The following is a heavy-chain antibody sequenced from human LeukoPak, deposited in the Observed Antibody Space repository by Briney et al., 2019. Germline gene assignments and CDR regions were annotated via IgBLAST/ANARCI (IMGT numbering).Heavy chain of an antibody. CDR3: ARDYQPLFYYMDV. V-gene: IGHV3-30-3*01. J-gene: IGHJ6*03. CDR1: GFTFSSYA. Sequence: PGGSLRLSCAASGFTFSSYAMHWVRQAPGKGLEWVAVISYDGSNKYYADSVKGRFTISRDNAKNSLYLQMNSLRADDTAVYYCARDYQPLFYYMDVWGKGTTVTVSS. CDR2: ISYDGSNK. D-gene: IGHD2-2*01.